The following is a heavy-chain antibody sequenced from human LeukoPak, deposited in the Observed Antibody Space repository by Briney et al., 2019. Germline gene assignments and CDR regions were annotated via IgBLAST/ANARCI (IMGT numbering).Heavy chain of an antibody. CDR1: GYAFTGYY. CDR2: INPSGGST. CDR3: AIIGVGSSFDY. D-gene: IGHD2-21*01. Sequence: GASMKVSCKASGYAFTGYYIHWVRQAPGQGLEWMGIINPSGGSTSYAQRFQGRVTMTSDTSTSTVNMELSSLTSEDTAVYYCAIIGVGSSFDYWGQGTLVTVSS. J-gene: IGHJ4*02. V-gene: IGHV1-46*01.